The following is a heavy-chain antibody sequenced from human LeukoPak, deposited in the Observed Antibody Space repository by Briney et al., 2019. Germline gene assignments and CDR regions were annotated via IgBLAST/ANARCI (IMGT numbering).Heavy chain of an antibody. CDR2: IYTSGST. CDR3: ARDLSEGSSGWYPIFDY. J-gene: IGHJ4*02. V-gene: IGHV4-4*07. Sequence: SETLSLTCTVSGGSISSYYWSWLRQPAGKGLEGIGRIYTSGSTNYNPSLKSRVTMSVDTSKNQFSLKLSSVTAADTAVYYCARDLSEGSSGWYPIFDYWGQGTLVTVSS. D-gene: IGHD6-19*01. CDR1: GGSISSYY.